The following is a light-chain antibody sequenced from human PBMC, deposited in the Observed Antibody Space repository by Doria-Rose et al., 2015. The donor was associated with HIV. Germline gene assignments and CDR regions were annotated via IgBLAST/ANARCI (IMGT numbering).Light chain of an antibody. V-gene: IGLV3-21*04. Sequence: VSVAPGKTARITCGGNNIGSKSVHCYQRKPGQAPVMVIYYDSDRPSGIPERFSGANSGNTATLTISRVEAGDEADYYCQVWDSSVVIFGGGTKLTVL. CDR2: YDS. J-gene: IGLJ2*01. CDR1: NIGSKS. CDR3: QVWDSSVVI.